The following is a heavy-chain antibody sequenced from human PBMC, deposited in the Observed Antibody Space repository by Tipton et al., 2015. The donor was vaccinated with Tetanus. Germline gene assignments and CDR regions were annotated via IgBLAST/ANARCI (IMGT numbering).Heavy chain of an antibody. CDR2: ISPSGRS. CDR3: ARSISAGSVWPYEH. Sequence: TLSLTCTVSGGSISSGDHQWNWIRQPPGKGLEWLAYISPSGRSNSNYSLKSRITISQDKSKNQFSLKLASVTAADTAVYYCARSISAGSVWPYEHWGQGKQVTVSS. V-gene: IGHV4-61*08. CDR1: GGSISSGDHQ. J-gene: IGHJ4*02. D-gene: IGHD6-13*01.